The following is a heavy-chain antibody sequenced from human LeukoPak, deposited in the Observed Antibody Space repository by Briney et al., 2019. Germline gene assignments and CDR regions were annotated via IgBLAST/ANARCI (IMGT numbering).Heavy chain of an antibody. J-gene: IGHJ4*02. CDR3: ARDLRYYYGSGSPSWYFDY. CDR2: IYHSGST. CDR1: GYSISSGYY. V-gene: IGHV4-38-2*02. D-gene: IGHD3-10*01. Sequence: SETLSLTCTVSGYSISSGYYWGWIRQPPGKGLEWIGSIYHSGSTYYNPSLKSRVTISVDTSKNQFSLKLSSVTAADTAVYYCARDLRYYYGSGSPSWYFDYWGQGTLVTVSS.